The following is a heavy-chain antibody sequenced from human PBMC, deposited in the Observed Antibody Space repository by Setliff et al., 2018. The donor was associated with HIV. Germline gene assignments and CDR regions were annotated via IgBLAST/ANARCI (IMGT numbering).Heavy chain of an antibody. CDR1: GEFVSSGGNY. Sequence: SETLSLTCTVFGEFVSSGGNYWTWIRQPPGKGLEWIGYIYTSGSTSYNPSLKSRLTISLDTSKNQFSLKLSSVTAADTAVYYCARQERYCTSADCYRYFNYWGQGTLVTVSS. V-gene: IGHV4-61*08. J-gene: IGHJ4*02. CDR3: ARQERYCTSADCYRYFNY. CDR2: IYTSGST. D-gene: IGHD2-2*02.